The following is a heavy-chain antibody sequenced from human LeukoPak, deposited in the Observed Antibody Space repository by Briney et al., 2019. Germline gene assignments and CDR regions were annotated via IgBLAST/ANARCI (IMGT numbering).Heavy chain of an antibody. V-gene: IGHV3-15*01. Sequence: GGSLRLSCAASGLTFSDCYMTWIRQAPGKGLEWVGRIKSKTDGGTTDYAAPVKGRFTISRDDSKNTLYLQMNSLKTEDTAVYYCTTALSGYNWNDGVYYFDYWGQGTLVTVSS. J-gene: IGHJ4*02. CDR2: IKSKTDGGTT. CDR1: GLTFSDCY. CDR3: TTALSGYNWNDGVYYFDY. D-gene: IGHD1-1*01.